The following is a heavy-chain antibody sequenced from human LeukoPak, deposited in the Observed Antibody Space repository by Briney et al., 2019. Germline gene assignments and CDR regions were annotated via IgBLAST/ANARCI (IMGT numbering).Heavy chain of an antibody. CDR2: ISYDGSNK. J-gene: IGHJ3*02. D-gene: IGHD6-19*01. CDR1: GFTFSSYA. Sequence: PGGSLRLSCAASGFTFSSYAMHWVRQAPGKGLEWVAVISYDGSNKYYADSVKGRFTISRDNSKNTLYLQMNSLRAEDTAVYYCARERIAVAALLGDAFDIWGQGTMVTVSS. V-gene: IGHV3-30-3*01. CDR3: ARERIAVAALLGDAFDI.